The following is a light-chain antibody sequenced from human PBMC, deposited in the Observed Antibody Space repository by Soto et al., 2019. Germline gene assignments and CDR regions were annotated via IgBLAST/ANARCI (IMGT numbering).Light chain of an antibody. CDR3: CSYAGSGTYV. Sequence: QPVLTPPASVSGSPGQSSTISCTGTSSDVGTYNLVSWYQQHPGKAPKLMIYEGSKRPSGVSNRFSGSTSGNTASLTISGLQVEDEAHYYCCSYAGSGTYVFGTGTKVTVL. CDR2: EGS. CDR1: SSDVGTYNL. J-gene: IGLJ1*01. V-gene: IGLV2-23*01.